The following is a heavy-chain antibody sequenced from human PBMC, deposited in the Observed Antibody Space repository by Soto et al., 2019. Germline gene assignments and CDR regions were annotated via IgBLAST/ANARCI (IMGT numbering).Heavy chain of an antibody. CDR1: GYTFTGYY. D-gene: IGHD2-2*02. CDR3: AREARDYVDCSSTSCYRNDAFDI. CDR2: INPNSGGT. V-gene: IGHV1-2*04. Sequence: GXSVKVSCKASGYTFTGYYMHWVRQAPGQGLEWMGWINPNSGGTNYAQKFQGWVTMTRDTSISTAYMELSRLRSDDTAVYYCAREARDYVDCSSTSCYRNDAFDIWGQGTMVTVSS. J-gene: IGHJ3*02.